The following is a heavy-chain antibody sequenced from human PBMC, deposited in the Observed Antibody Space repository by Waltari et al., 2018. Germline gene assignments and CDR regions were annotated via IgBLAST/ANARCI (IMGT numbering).Heavy chain of an antibody. CDR2: INPNSGGT. V-gene: IGHV1-2*06. D-gene: IGHD6-6*01. CDR3: AREWCNSIAARPVFDY. CDR1: GYTFTGYY. J-gene: IGHJ4*02. Sequence: QVQLVQSGAEVKKPGASVKVSCKASGYTFTGYYMHWVRQAPGQGLEWMGRINPNSGGTNYAQKFQGRVTMTRDTSISTAYMELSRLRSDDTAVYYCAREWCNSIAARPVFDYWGQGTLVTVSS.